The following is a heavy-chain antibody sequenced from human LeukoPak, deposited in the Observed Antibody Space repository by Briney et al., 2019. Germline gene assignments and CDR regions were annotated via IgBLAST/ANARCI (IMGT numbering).Heavy chain of an antibody. Sequence: PSETLSLTCTVSGGSISSSSYYWGWIRQPPGKGLEWIGSIYYSGSTYYNPSLKSRVTISVDTSKNQFSLKLSSVTAADTAVYYCARQVTMVRNRRFDYWGQGTLVTVSS. CDR2: IYYSGST. J-gene: IGHJ4*02. V-gene: IGHV4-39*01. CDR3: ARQVTMVRNRRFDY. D-gene: IGHD3-10*01. CDR1: GGSISSSSYY.